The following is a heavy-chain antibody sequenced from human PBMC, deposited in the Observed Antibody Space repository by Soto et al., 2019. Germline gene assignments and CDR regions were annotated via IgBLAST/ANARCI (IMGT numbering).Heavy chain of an antibody. Sequence: QLHLVQSGAVVKKPGASVTVSCSASGYPVTAYYMHWGRQAPGRGLEWMGGINPATGAAKYTQTFQGRVTMTRDTSTSTVFMELSGLKSGDKAVFYCSRGGGVGVAGSAAFDMWGQGTLVTVSS. CDR3: SRGGGVGVAGSAAFDM. D-gene: IGHD3-3*01. CDR2: INPATGAA. V-gene: IGHV1-2*02. CDR1: GYPVTAYY. J-gene: IGHJ3*02.